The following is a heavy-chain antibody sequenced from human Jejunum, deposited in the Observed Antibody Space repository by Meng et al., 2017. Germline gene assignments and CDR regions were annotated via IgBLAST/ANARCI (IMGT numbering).Heavy chain of an antibody. CDR2: IHSDGIRT. Sequence: GESLKISCAASGFTISSYWMHWVRQAPGKGLVWVSRIHSDGIRTNYADSVKGRFIVSRDNARNSLYLQMNNLRAEDTATYFCARDSGSEVSPNDSSFDVWGRGNLVTVAS. CDR3: ARDSGSEVSPNDSSFDV. CDR1: GFTISSYW. D-gene: IGHD1-1*01. J-gene: IGHJ3*01. V-gene: IGHV3-74*01.